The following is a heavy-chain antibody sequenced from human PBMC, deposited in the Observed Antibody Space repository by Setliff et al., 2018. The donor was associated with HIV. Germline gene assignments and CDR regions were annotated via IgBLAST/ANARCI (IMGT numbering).Heavy chain of an antibody. V-gene: IGHV3-30*04. J-gene: IGHJ4*02. D-gene: IGHD2-2*01. CDR3: ARAGSSRYFDY. CDR1: GFTFSTYP. CDR2: ISFDGSDK. Sequence: GSLRLSCAASGFTFSTYPIFWVRQTPGKGLEWVAVISFDGSDKFYADSVRGRFTISRDNSENTLFLQMNSLRPEDTAVYYCARAGSSRYFDYWGQGTLVTVSS.